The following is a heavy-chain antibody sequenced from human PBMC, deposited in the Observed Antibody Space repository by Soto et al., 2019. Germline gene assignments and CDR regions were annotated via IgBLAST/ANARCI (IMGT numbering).Heavy chain of an antibody. CDR1: GFTFSSYG. D-gene: IGHD2-15*01. CDR3: ARESQYCSGNSCSPGGH. CDR2: IWYNGDNK. V-gene: IGHV3-33*01. J-gene: IGHJ1*01. Sequence: GGSLRLSCAASGFTFSSYGMHWVRQAPGKGLEWVAIIWYNGDNKDYGDSVKGRFTISRDNSKNTVYLQMNSLRAEDTAVYYCARESQYCSGNSCSPGGHWGQGTLVTVSS.